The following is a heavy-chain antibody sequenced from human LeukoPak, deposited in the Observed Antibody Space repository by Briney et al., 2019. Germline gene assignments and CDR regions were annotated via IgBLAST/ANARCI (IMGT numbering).Heavy chain of an antibody. D-gene: IGHD6-19*01. CDR3: ARLGPASSGWPESFDY. CDR1: GFTFSSYW. Sequence: GGSLRLSCAASGFTFSSYWMSWVRQAPGKGLEWVANIKRDGSEKYYVDSVKGRFTISRDNAKNSLDLQMNSLRVEDTAVYYCARLGPASSGWPESFDYWGQGTLVTVSS. J-gene: IGHJ4*02. V-gene: IGHV3-7*03. CDR2: IKRDGSEK.